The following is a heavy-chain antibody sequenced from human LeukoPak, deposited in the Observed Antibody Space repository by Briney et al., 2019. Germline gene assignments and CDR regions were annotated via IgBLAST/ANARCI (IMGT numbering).Heavy chain of an antibody. Sequence: GESLKISCKGSGYSFTSYWIAWVRQMPGKGLEWMGIIYPADSDTRYSPSFQGQVTISADKSISTAYLQWNSLKASDTAMYYCATTAAANCGGDCYHDAFDIWGQGTMVTVSS. CDR1: GYSFTSYW. CDR3: ATTAAANCGGDCYHDAFDI. CDR2: IYPADSDT. D-gene: IGHD2-21*02. V-gene: IGHV5-51*01. J-gene: IGHJ3*02.